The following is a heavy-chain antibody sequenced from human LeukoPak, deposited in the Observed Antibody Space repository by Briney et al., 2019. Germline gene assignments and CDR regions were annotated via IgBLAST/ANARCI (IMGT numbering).Heavy chain of an antibody. CDR1: GGSISSRTYF. J-gene: IGHJ4*02. CDR2: IYYSSWST. Sequence: PSETLSLTCTVSGGSISSRTYFWGWIRQPPGKGLEWVGNIYYSSWSTYYNPSLKSRVTISVGTSKNQFSLKLSSVTAADTAVYYCASQVYCSAGSCYSNFWGQGTLVTVSS. CDR3: ASQVYCSAGSCYSNF. V-gene: IGHV4-39*01. D-gene: IGHD2-15*01.